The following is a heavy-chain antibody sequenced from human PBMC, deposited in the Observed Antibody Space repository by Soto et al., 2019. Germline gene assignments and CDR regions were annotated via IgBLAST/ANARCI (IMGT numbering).Heavy chain of an antibody. V-gene: IGHV3-23*01. Sequence: EVQLLESGGGLVQPGGSLRLSCAASGFTFSSYAMSWVRQAPGKGLEWVSAISGSGGSTYYADSVKGRFTISRDNSKNPLYLQMNSLRAEDTAVYYCAKDQWELPFQADAYWGQGTLVTVSS. J-gene: IGHJ4*02. D-gene: IGHD1-26*01. CDR3: AKDQWELPFQADAY. CDR1: GFTFSSYA. CDR2: ISGSGGST.